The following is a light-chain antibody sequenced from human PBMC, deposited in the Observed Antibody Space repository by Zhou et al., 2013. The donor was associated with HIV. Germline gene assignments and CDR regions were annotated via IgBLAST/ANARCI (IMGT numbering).Light chain of an antibody. CDR2: DVS. CDR3: HQLYT. Sequence: EIVLTQSPATLSLSPGARATLSCRASQSASRYLAWYQQRPGQAPRLLIYDVSKRTIGTPARFIGSGSGTNFTLTISSLEPEDFAVYYCHQLYTFGQGTNLEIK. V-gene: IGKV3-11*01. J-gene: IGKJ2*01. CDR1: QSASRY.